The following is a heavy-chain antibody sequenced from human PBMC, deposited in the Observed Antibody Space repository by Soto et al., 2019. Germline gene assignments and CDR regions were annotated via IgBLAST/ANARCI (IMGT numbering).Heavy chain of an antibody. CDR3: ARDSGPRGYDAFDI. Sequence: PGGSLRLSCAASGFTFSNYWMTWVRQAPGRGLEWVANIKQGGSENFYVDSVKGRFTISRDNAKNSLYLQMNSLRAEDTAVYYCARDSGPRGYDAFDIWGQGTMVT. CDR1: GFTFSNYW. V-gene: IGHV3-7*04. D-gene: IGHD2-8*02. J-gene: IGHJ3*02. CDR2: IKQGGSEN.